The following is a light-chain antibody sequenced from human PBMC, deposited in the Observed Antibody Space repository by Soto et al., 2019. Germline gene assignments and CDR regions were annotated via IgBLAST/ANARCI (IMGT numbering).Light chain of an antibody. CDR1: QIVSSSY. CDR2: GAS. CDR3: QQYGSSPATYGQGTKVDFT. J-gene: IGKJ2*01. Sequence: EIVLTQSPGTLSLSPGERATLSCRASQIVSSSYLAWYQQKPGQAPRLLIYGASSRATGIPDRFSGSGSGTGFTVSISRLEPEDFAMYYCQQYGSSPATYGQGTKVDFTFGQGTKLEIK. V-gene: IGKV3-20*01.